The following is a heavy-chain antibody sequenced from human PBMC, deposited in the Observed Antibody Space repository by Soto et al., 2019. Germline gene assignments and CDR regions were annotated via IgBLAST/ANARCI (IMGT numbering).Heavy chain of an antibody. CDR1: GGTFSSYA. J-gene: IGHJ4*02. V-gene: IGHV1-69*12. D-gene: IGHD2-15*01. CDR2: IIPIFGTA. Sequence: QVQLVQSGAEVKKPGSSVKVSCKASGGTFSSYAISWVRQAPGQGLEWMGGIIPIFGTANYAQKFQGRVTITAHEPTSTAYMELSSLRSEDTAVYYGAREARYCSGGSCYFLPGIDYWGQGTLVTVSS. CDR3: AREARYCSGGSCYFLPGIDY.